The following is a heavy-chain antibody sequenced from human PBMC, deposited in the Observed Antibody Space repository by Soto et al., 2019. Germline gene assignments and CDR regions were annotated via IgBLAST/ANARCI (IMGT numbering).Heavy chain of an antibody. D-gene: IGHD2-2*01. CDR1: GFTFGSYE. Sequence: GGSLRLSCVASGFTFGSYEMNWVRQAPGKGLEWVSYISSSGSSIYYPDSVKGRFTISRDNAKNSLYLQMNSLRAEGTAVYYCARESCSSSSCSTRYGMDVWGQGTTVTVSS. CDR2: ISSSGSSI. V-gene: IGHV3-48*03. CDR3: ARESCSSSSCSTRYGMDV. J-gene: IGHJ6*02.